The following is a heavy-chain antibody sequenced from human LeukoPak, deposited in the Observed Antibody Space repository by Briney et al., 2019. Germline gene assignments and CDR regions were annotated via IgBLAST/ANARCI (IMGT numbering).Heavy chain of an antibody. V-gene: IGHV1-69*02. Sequence: GASVKVSCKASGGTFSSYTISWVRQAPGQGLEWMGRIIPILGIANYAQKFQGRVTITADKSTSTAYMELSSLRSEDTAVYYCAGGGRAAAIVNSASKWMDVWGQGTTVTVSS. J-gene: IGHJ6*02. CDR2: IIPILGIA. CDR3: AGGGRAAAIVNSASKWMDV. CDR1: GGTFSSYT. D-gene: IGHD2-2*01.